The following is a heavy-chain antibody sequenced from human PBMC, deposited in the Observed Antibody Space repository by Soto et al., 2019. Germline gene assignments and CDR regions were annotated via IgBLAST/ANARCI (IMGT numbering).Heavy chain of an antibody. V-gene: IGHV3-74*01. D-gene: IGHD2-2*01. J-gene: IGHJ3*01. CDR2: INGDGSST. CDR3: ARAQLLPDDAFYA. CDR1: GFTFSNFW. Sequence: GGSLRLSCAASGFTFSNFWMHWVRQAPGKGPVWVSRINGDGSSTSHAASVKGRFTISRDNAEHTLFLQISGLRAEDTAAYYCARAQLLPDDAFYAWGRGTVVTVSS.